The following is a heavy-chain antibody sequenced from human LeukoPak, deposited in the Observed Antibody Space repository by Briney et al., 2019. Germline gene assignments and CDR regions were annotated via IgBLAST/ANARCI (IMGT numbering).Heavy chain of an antibody. J-gene: IGHJ4*02. D-gene: IGHD6-13*01. Sequence: SETLSLTCTVSGGSLGSYYWSWIRHSPGKALEWIGYLLYSDATNYNPSLKSRVSLSVDTSKNQFFLRLTSVSAADTAVYYCARHQLAGYSSSCNDYWGQGILVTVSS. CDR3: ARHQLAGYSSSCNDY. CDR2: LLYSDAT. V-gene: IGHV4-59*08. CDR1: GGSLGSYY.